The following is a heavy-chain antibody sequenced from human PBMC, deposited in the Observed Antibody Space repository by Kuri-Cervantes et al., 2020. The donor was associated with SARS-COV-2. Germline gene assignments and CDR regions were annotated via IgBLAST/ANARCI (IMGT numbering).Heavy chain of an antibody. CDR1: GGSISGYY. J-gene: IGHJ4*01. Sequence: SETLSLTCTLSGGSISGYYWSWIRQSAGKGLEFIGRVYSSGGTNYNPSLESRVTMSIDTSMSQFSLKLYSVTAADTAIYYCAGASFGLVGACDYWGHGTLVTVSS. CDR2: VYSSGGT. V-gene: IGHV4-4*07. CDR3: AGASFGLVGACDY. D-gene: IGHD3/OR15-3a*01.